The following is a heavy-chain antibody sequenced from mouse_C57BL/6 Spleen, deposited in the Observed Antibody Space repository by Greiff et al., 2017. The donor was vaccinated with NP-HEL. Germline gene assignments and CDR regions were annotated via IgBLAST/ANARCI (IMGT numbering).Heavy chain of an antibody. CDR3: ARSPQRDFDY. V-gene: IGHV1-50*01. CDR2: IDPSDSYT. Sequence: VQLQQPGAELVKPGASVKLSCKASGYTFTSYWMQWVKQRPGQGLEWIGEIDPSDSYTNYNQKFKGKATLTVDTSSSTAYMQLSSLTSEDSAVYYCARSPQRDFDYWGQGTTLTVSS. CDR1: GYTFTSYW. J-gene: IGHJ2*01.